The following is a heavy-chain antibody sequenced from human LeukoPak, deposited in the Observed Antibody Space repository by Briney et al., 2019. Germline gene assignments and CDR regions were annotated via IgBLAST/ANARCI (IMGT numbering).Heavy chain of an antibody. CDR2: ISAYNGNT. CDR3: ARAVFDNWFDP. J-gene: IGHJ5*02. CDR1: GYTLTSYG. V-gene: IGHV1-18*01. D-gene: IGHD3-3*01. Sequence: AASVKVSCKASGYTLTSYGISWVRQAPGQGLEWMGWISAYNGNTNYAQKLQGRVTMTTDTSTSTAYMELRSLRSDDTAVYYCARAVFDNWFDPWGQGTLVTVSS.